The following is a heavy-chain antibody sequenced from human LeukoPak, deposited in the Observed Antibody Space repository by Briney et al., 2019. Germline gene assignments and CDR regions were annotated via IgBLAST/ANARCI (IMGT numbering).Heavy chain of an antibody. V-gene: IGHV3-23*01. CDR2: ISGNGGGT. Sequence: PGGSLRLSCAASGLTFSSYAMSWVRQDPGKGLEWVSGISGNGGGTYYADSVKGRFTISRDNSKNTLYLQMNSLRDGDTAVYYCAKSFGYSRSWFDNWGQGTLVSVSS. D-gene: IGHD6-13*01. CDR3: AKSFGYSRSWFDN. J-gene: IGHJ4*02. CDR1: GLTFSSYA.